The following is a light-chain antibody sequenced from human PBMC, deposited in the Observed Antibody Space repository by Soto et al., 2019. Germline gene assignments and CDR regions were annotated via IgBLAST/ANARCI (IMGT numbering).Light chain of an antibody. J-gene: IGLJ1*01. V-gene: IGLV2-8*01. CDR2: EVN. Sequence: QSSLTHPPSSSGSPGQSVTISCTGTSSDVGAYNYVSWYQQHPGKAPKLMIYEVNKRPSGVPDRFSGSKSGNTASLTVSGLQAEDEADYYCSSYAGSSNVFGTGTKVTVL. CDR1: SSDVGAYNY. CDR3: SSYAGSSNV.